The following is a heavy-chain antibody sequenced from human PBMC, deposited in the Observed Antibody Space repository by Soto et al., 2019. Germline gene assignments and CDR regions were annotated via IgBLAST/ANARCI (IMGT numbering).Heavy chain of an antibody. CDR1: GFSLSTSGMC. D-gene: IGHD1-26*01. CDR2: IDWDDDT. Sequence: SGATLVNPPQTLSLPCSFSGFSLSTSGMCGSWIRQPPGKALEWLALIDWDDDTYYSTSLKTRLTISEDTSKNQVVLTMTNMDPVDTATYYCARIRYLGPFDYWGQGTLVTVSS. V-gene: IGHV2-70*01. CDR3: ARIRYLGPFDY. J-gene: IGHJ4*02.